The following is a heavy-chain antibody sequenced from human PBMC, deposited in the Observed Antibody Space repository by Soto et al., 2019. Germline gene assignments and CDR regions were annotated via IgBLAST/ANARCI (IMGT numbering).Heavy chain of an antibody. CDR3: ARTTTVTVNRYYGMDV. Sequence: GASVKVSCKASGGTFSSYAISWVRQAPGQGLEWMGGIIPIFGTANYAQKFQGRVTITADESTSTAYMELSSLRSEDTAVYYCARTTTVTVNRYYGMDVWGQGTTVTVSS. CDR2: IIPIFGTA. CDR1: GGTFSSYA. J-gene: IGHJ6*02. V-gene: IGHV1-69*13. D-gene: IGHD4-17*01.